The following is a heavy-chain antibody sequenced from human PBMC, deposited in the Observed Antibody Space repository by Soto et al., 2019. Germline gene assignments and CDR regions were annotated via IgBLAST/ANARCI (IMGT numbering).Heavy chain of an antibody. CDR1: GYTFTSYA. V-gene: IGHV1-3*01. CDR2: INAGNGNT. D-gene: IGHD6-19*01. Sequence: ASVKVSCKASGYTFTSYAMHWVRQAPGQRLEWMGWINAGNGNTKYSQKFQGRVTITRDTSASTDYMELSSLRSEDTAVYYCARDHIAVAGPDYYYGMDVWGQGTTVTVSS. CDR3: ARDHIAVAGPDYYYGMDV. J-gene: IGHJ6*02.